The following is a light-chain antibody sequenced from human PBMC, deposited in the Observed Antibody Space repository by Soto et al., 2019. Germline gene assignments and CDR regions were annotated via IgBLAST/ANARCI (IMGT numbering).Light chain of an antibody. CDR3: QQYGSSPWT. CDR1: QSVTSSF. J-gene: IGKJ1*01. CDR2: GAS. V-gene: IGKV3-20*01. Sequence: EIVLTQSPGTLSLSLGERATLSCRASQSVTSSFLAWYQQKPGQAPRLLIYGASSRATGIPDRFSGSGSGTDFTLTISSLEPEDFAVYYCQQYGSSPWTFGQGTKLEIK.